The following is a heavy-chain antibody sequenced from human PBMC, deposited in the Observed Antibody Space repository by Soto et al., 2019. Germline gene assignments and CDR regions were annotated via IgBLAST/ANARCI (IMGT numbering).Heavy chain of an antibody. J-gene: IGHJ6*02. Sequence: SRILSCASSGCHFSAYDRILLRPAPGKGLEWVSYISSSSSYTNYADSVKGRFTISRDNAKNSLYLQMNSLRAEDTAVYYCARVHHVRPAASLSGMDGWGQGTKVTVSS. V-gene: IGHV3-11*06. CDR3: ARVHHVRPAASLSGMDG. CDR1: GCHFSAYD. D-gene: IGHD2-2*01. CDR2: ISSSSSYT.